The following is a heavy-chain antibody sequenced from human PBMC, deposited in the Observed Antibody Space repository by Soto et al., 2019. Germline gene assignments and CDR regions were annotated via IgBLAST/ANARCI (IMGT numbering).Heavy chain of an antibody. D-gene: IGHD2-15*01. Sequence: AAVTVTCIPCRYTFPSYGISLLREAPGQWLEVMRWISAYNGNTNYAQKLQSRVTMTTDTSTSTAYMELRSLRSGATAVYYWARGNGAIVVVEAANGWYFDYWGQGALVTVSS. CDR2: ISAYNGNT. CDR1: RYTFPSYG. V-gene: IGHV1-18*01. J-gene: IGHJ4*02. CDR3: ARGNGAIVVVEAANGWYFDY.